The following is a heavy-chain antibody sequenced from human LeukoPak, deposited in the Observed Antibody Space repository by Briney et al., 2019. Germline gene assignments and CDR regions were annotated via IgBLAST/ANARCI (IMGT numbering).Heavy chain of an antibody. Sequence: GGSLRPSCAASGFTFDDYAMHWVRQAPGKGLEWVSGISWNSGSIGYADSVKGRFTISRDNAKNSLYLQMNSLRAEDTALYYCAKLGYCSSTSCSGDYWGQGTLVTVSS. V-gene: IGHV3-9*01. CDR2: ISWNSGSI. CDR1: GFTFDDYA. CDR3: AKLGYCSSTSCSGDY. J-gene: IGHJ4*02. D-gene: IGHD2-2*01.